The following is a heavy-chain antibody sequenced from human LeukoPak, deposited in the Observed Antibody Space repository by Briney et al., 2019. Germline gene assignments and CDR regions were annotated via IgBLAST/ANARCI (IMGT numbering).Heavy chain of an antibody. J-gene: IGHJ4*02. CDR2: IKQDGSEK. V-gene: IGHV3-7*01. CDR3: ARDDITVTTG. Sequence: GGSLSLSCAASGLTLSSYWMSWVRGAPGKGVEWVANIKQDGSEKYYVDSVKGRFTISRNNAKNSLYLQMNSLRAEDTAVYYCARDDITVTTGWGQGTLVTVSS. D-gene: IGHD4-17*01. CDR1: GLTLSSYW.